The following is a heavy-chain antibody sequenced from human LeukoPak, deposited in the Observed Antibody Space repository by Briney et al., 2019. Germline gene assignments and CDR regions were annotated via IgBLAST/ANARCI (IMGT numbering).Heavy chain of an antibody. CDR1: GGSISSRSYY. CDR3: ASQYSSGSYWYFDL. Sequence: SETLSLTCTVSGGSISSRSYYWGWIRQPPGQGLEWIGSIYYSGNTYYKSSLKSRVTLSVDTSKNQFSLKLSSVAAADTAVYYCASQYSSGSYWYFDLWGRGTLVTVSS. J-gene: IGHJ2*01. V-gene: IGHV4-39*01. CDR2: IYYSGNT. D-gene: IGHD6-25*01.